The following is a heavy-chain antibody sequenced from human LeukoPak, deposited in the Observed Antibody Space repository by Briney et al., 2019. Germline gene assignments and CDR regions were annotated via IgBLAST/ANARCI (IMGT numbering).Heavy chain of an antibody. V-gene: IGHV4-59*08. CDR2: IYCSGST. D-gene: IGHD4-17*01. Sequence: SETLSLTCTVSGGSMSSYYWSWIRQPPGKGLEWIGYIYCSGSTNYNPSLKSRVTISEDRSMNQFSLKLSSVTAADTAVYYCARHKSDYGDYHAHWGQGTLVTVSS. J-gene: IGHJ4*02. CDR1: GGSMSSYY. CDR3: ARHKSDYGDYHAH.